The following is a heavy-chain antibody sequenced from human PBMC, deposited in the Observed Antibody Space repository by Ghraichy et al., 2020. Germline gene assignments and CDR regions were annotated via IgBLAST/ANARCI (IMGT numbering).Heavy chain of an antibody. J-gene: IGHJ4*02. Sequence: LSLTCVGSGFIFSTYSMHWVRQAPGKGLEWVALMSYDGSDTRYADSIRGRFNISRDNSKNTLYLQMDSLRVDDTALYFCARGPGSGSWTIDYWGRGTLVTVSS. CDR3: ARGPGSGSWTIDY. V-gene: IGHV3-30-3*01. CDR2: MSYDGSDT. D-gene: IGHD6-13*01. CDR1: GFIFSTYS.